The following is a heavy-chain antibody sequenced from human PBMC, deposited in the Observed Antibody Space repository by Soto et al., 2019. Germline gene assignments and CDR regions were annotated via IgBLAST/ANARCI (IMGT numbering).Heavy chain of an antibody. D-gene: IGHD2-8*01. CDR1: CGSLSSSGW. J-gene: IGHJ4*02. Sequence: PSETLSLRWGVSCGSLSSSGWCSFVRQPPVNTLRWLGEIFYRGSTQYNPSLHSRVTISADQAKNAFSLRLSYVTDADTAGYYCVHHGGVSYYHDFWGQGMLVTVSS. CDR3: VHHGGVSYYHDF. CDR2: IFYRGST. V-gene: IGHV4-4*02.